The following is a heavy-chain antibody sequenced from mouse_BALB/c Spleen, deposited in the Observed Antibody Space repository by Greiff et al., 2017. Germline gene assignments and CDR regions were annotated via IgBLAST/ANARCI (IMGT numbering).Heavy chain of an antibody. CDR3: TRRYGNYVAWFAY. Sequence: QVQLQQSGAELVRPGASVTLSCKASGYTFTDYEMHWVKQTPVHGLEWIGAIDPETGGTAYNQKFKGKATLTADKSSSTAYMELRSLTSEDSAVYYFTRRYGNYVAWFAYWGQGTLVTVSA. CDR2: IDPETGGT. CDR1: GYTFTDYE. D-gene: IGHD2-1*01. J-gene: IGHJ3*01. V-gene: IGHV1-15*01.